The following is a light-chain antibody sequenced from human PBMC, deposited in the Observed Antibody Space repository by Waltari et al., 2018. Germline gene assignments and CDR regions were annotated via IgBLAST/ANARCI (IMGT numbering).Light chain of an antibody. CDR2: GAS. J-gene: IGKJ2*01. CDR3: HHYADSSYT. CDR1: RSVSSSY. Sequence: EIVLTQSPGTLSLSPGERATLSCRTSRSVSSSYLAWYQQNPGQAPRLVIYGASSRATGTPDRFSGSGSGADFTLTISRLEPEDFAVYYCHHYADSSYTFGQGTKLEI. V-gene: IGKV3-20*01.